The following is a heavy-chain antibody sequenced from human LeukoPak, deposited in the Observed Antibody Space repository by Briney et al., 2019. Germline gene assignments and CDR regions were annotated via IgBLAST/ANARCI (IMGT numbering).Heavy chain of an antibody. CDR1: GFTFSSYS. V-gene: IGHV3-21*01. D-gene: IGHD6-13*01. Sequence: GGSLRLSCAASGFTFSSYSMNWVRQAPGKGLEWVSSISSSSSYIYYADSVKGRFTISRDNAKNSLYLQMNSLRAEDTAVYYCARCEIAAAGTEYYFDYWGQGTLVTVSS. J-gene: IGHJ4*02. CDR2: ISSSSSYI. CDR3: ARCEIAAAGTEYYFDY.